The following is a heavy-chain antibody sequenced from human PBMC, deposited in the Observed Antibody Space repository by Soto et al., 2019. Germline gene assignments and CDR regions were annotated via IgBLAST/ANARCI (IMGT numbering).Heavy chain of an antibody. D-gene: IGHD3-22*01. CDR1: GYSFTDHY. Sequence: QVQLIQPGGEVKKPGASVKISCKASGYSFTDHYIHWIRQAPGQGLEWMGWIIPNDGGTKYAQKFQDRSNMTRDTSITTANMDLSRLRSDDPAVYYCARGAFDRRGNYLAGLFDPWGQGTLVTVSS. V-gene: IGHV1-2*02. CDR2: IIPNDGGT. CDR3: ARGAFDRRGNYLAGLFDP. J-gene: IGHJ5*02.